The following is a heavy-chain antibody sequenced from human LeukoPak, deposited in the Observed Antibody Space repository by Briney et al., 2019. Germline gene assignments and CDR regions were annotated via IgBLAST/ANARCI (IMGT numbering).Heavy chain of an antibody. CDR3: ARDFDSSGYYYED. CDR1: GGSISSSSYY. V-gene: IGHV4-39*07. D-gene: IGHD3-22*01. Sequence: PSETLSLTCTVSGGSISSSSYYWGWIRQSPGKGLEWIGSIYYSGSTYYNPSLKSRVTISVDTSKNRFSLKLSSVTAADTAVYYCARDFDSSGYYYEDWGQGTLVTVSS. J-gene: IGHJ4*02. CDR2: IYYSGST.